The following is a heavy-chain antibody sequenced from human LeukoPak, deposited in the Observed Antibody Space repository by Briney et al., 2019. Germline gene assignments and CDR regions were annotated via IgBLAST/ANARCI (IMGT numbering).Heavy chain of an antibody. V-gene: IGHV3-23*01. D-gene: IGHD6-13*01. CDR1: GFTFSSYA. CDR2: ISGSGGST. J-gene: IGHJ4*02. Sequence: GGSLRLSCAASGFTFSSYAMSWVRQAPGKGLEWVSAISGSGGSTYYADSVKGRFTISRDNSKNTLYLQMNSLRAEDTAVYYCVILPRSSWPERDYWGQGTLVTVSS. CDR3: VILPRSSWPERDY.